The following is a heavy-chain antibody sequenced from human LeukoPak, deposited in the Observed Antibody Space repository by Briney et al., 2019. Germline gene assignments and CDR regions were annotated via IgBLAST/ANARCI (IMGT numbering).Heavy chain of an antibody. CDR2: IYSGGST. CDR3: AGTIVGKWAIDY. J-gene: IGHJ4*02. D-gene: IGHD3-22*01. Sequence: GGSLRLSCAASGFTVSRNYMTWVRQAPGKGLEWVSVIYSGGSTYYADSVKGRFTFSRDNSKNTLYLQMNSLRAEDTAVYYCAGTIVGKWAIDYWGQGTLVTVSS. CDR1: GFTVSRNY. V-gene: IGHV3-53*01.